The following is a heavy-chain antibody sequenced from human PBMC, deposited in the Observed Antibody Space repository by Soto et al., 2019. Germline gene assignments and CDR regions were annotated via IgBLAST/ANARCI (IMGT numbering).Heavy chain of an antibody. J-gene: IGHJ5*02. CDR1: GGSISSSSDY. Sequence: SETLSLTCTVSGGSISSSSDYWGWIRQPPGKGLEWIGSIYYSGSTYYNPSLKSRVTISVDTSKNQFSLKLSSVTAADTAVYYCARRSMIAAAGTRGSNWFDPWGQGTLVTGSS. CDR2: IYYSGST. V-gene: IGHV4-39*01. CDR3: ARRSMIAAAGTRGSNWFDP. D-gene: IGHD6-13*01.